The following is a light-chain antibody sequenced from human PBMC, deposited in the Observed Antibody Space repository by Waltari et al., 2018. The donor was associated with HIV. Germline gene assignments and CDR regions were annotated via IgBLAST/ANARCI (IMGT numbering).Light chain of an antibody. Sequence: QSVLTQPPSASGTPGQRVTISCSGSSPNIGRNTVNWYQQLPGTAPKLLIYTNNQRPSWVPDRFSGSKSGTSASLAISGLHSDYEAHYYCGVWDDSLNGQVFGGGTKLTVL. CDR3: GVWDDSLNGQV. CDR1: SPNIGRNT. J-gene: IGLJ2*01. CDR2: TNN. V-gene: IGLV1-44*01.